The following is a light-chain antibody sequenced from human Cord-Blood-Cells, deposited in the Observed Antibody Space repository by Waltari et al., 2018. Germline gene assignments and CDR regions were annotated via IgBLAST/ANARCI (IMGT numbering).Light chain of an antibody. CDR3: QQSYSTTWT. J-gene: IGKJ1*01. CDR1: QSISSH. CDR2: AAS. Sequence: DIQITQSPSSLSASVAERVTITYRASQSISSHLNWYQQKPGKAPKLRIYAASSLQSGVPTRFGVSGYGADFTLTSTIPQPEDFATYYCQQSYSTTWTFGQGTKVEIK. V-gene: IGKV1-39*01.